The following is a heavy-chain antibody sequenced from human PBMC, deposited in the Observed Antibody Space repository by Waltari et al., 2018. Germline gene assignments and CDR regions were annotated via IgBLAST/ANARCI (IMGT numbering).Heavy chain of an antibody. J-gene: IGHJ6*03. Sequence: QVQLQQWGAGLLKPSETLSLTCAVYGGSFSGYYWSWIRQPPGKGLEWIGEINHSGSTNYNPSLKSRVTIAVDTAKNQFSLKLSSVTAADTAVYYCARGGGIAALGGLMDVWGKGTTVTISS. V-gene: IGHV4-34*01. CDR1: GGSFSGYY. D-gene: IGHD6-13*01. CDR2: INHSGST. CDR3: ARGGGIAALGGLMDV.